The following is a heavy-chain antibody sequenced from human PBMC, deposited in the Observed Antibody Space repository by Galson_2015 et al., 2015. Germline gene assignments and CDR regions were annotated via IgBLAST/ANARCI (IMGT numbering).Heavy chain of an antibody. D-gene: IGHD2-2*01. Sequence: SLRLSCAASGFAFSSYGMHWVRQAPGKGLEWVAVISYDGSNKYYADSVKGRFTISRDNSKNTLYLQMNSLRAEDTAVYYCAKLSSSTSRGPYYYYGMDVWGQGTTVTVSS. V-gene: IGHV3-30*18. CDR3: AKLSSSTSRGPYYYYGMDV. J-gene: IGHJ6*02. CDR2: ISYDGSNK. CDR1: GFAFSSYG.